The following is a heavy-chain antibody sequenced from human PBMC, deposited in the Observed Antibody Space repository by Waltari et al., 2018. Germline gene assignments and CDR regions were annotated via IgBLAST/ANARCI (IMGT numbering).Heavy chain of an antibody. D-gene: IGHD1-7*01. Sequence: QVQLVQSGAEVKKPGSSVKVSCKASGGTFSSYTISWVRQAPGQGLEWMGRLIPILGIANYAQKFQGRVTITADKSTSTAYMELSSLRSEDTAVYYCASGLGTHGEVDYWGQGTLVTVSS. CDR1: GGTFSSYT. V-gene: IGHV1-69*02. J-gene: IGHJ4*02. CDR2: LIPILGIA. CDR3: ASGLGTHGEVDY.